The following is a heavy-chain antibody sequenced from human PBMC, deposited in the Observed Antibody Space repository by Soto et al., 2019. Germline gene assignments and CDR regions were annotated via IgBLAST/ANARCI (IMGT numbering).Heavy chain of an antibody. J-gene: IGHJ3*02. CDR1: GFTFSTYA. V-gene: IGHV3-30-3*01. CDR3: ASGVDYGVRRAFDI. Sequence: PGVSLRLSWAASGFTFSTYAMHWVRQAPGKGLEWVAVMSYDGSNKYYADAVKGRFTISRDHSKNRLYLHMNSLRAEDTAVYYCASGVDYGVRRAFDIWGQGTMVTVSS. D-gene: IGHD4-17*01. CDR2: MSYDGSNK.